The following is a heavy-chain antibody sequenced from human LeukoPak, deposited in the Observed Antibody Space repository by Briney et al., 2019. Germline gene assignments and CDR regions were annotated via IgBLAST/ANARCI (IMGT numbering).Heavy chain of an antibody. CDR2: IVVGSGNT. CDR3: ARAEVGAAAGYGAYYYYYYMDV. Sequence: ASVKVSCKASGFTFTSSAMQWVRQARGQRLEWIGWIVVGSGNTNYAQKLQERVTITRDMSTSTAYMELSSLRSEDTAVYYCARAEVGAAAGYGAYYYYYYMDVWGKGTTVTVSS. CDR1: GFTFTSSA. J-gene: IGHJ6*03. D-gene: IGHD6-13*01. V-gene: IGHV1-58*02.